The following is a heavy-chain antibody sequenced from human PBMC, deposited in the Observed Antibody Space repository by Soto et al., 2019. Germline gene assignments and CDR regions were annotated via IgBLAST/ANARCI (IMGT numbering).Heavy chain of an antibody. CDR3: ASGSRSHWFDY. CDR2: INSGGSDT. Sequence: GGSLRLSCAASGFTFSTYAMSWVRQAPGKGLEWVSSINSGGSDTFYSDSVEGRFTISRDNAKNTLYLQMNRLRVDDTAVYYCASGSRSHWFDYWGQGTLVTVSS. D-gene: IGHD1-1*01. CDR1: GFTFSTYA. V-gene: IGHV3-21*04. J-gene: IGHJ4*02.